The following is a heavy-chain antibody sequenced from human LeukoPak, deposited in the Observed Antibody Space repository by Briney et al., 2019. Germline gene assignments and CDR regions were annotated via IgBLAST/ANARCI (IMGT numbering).Heavy chain of an antibody. V-gene: IGHV4-34*01. Sequence: SETLSLTCAVYGGSFSGYYWSWIRQPPGKGLEWIGEINHSGSTYYNPSLKSRVTISVDTSKNQFSLKLSSVTAADTAVYYCARDSGPRYSSGWYRWFDPWGQGTLVTVSS. D-gene: IGHD6-19*01. CDR3: ARDSGPRYSSGWYRWFDP. CDR1: GGSFSGYY. J-gene: IGHJ5*02. CDR2: INHSGST.